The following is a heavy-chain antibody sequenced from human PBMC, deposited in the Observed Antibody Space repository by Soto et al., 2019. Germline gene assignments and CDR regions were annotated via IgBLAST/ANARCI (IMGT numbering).Heavy chain of an antibody. CDR1: GYTFTSYG. D-gene: IGHD1-26*01. CDR2: IFPSTSNT. Sequence: ASVKVSCKASGYTFTSYGFSWVRQAPGQGLEWMGYIFPSTSNTGYTQKFQDRVTVTMDTSSTTVYMDLSSLRSEDTAVYYCVREHSPGLFDFWGQGTLVTVSS. V-gene: IGHV1-18*01. J-gene: IGHJ4*02. CDR3: VREHSPGLFDF.